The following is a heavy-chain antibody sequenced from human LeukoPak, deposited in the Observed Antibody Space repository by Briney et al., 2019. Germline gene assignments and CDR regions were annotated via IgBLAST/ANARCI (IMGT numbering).Heavy chain of an antibody. CDR1: GGTFSSYA. J-gene: IGHJ4*02. D-gene: IGHD6-19*01. V-gene: IGHV1-69*13. Sequence: SVKVSCKASGGTFSSYAISWVRQAPGQGLEWMGGIIPIFGTANYAQKFQGRVTITADESTSTAYMELSSLRSEDTAVYYCARDWVAVAGTFQGNFVYWGQGTLVTVSS. CDR2: IIPIFGTA. CDR3: ARDWVAVAGTFQGNFVY.